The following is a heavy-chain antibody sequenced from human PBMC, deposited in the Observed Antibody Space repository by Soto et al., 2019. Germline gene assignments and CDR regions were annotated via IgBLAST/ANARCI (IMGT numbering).Heavy chain of an antibody. Sequence: VGSLRLSCAASGFTFSDYNIHWVRQAPGKGLEWVVVISSDGSNKFYADSVKGRFTISRDNSKKTVYLQMNSLRAEDTAVYYCARGDSSGWYVIDYWGQGTLVTVS. V-gene: IGHV3-30-3*01. CDR3: ARGDSSGWYVIDY. J-gene: IGHJ4*02. CDR1: GFTFSDYN. D-gene: IGHD6-19*01. CDR2: ISSDGSNK.